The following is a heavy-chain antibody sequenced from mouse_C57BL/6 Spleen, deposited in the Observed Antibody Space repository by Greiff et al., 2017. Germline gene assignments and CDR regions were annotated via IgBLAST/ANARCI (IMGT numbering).Heavy chain of an antibody. CDR2: IYPGDGDT. Sequence: QVQLQQSGPELVKPGASVKISCKASGYAFSSSWMNWVKQRPGKGLEWIGRIYPGDGDTNYNGKFKGKATLTADKSSSTAYMQLSSLTSEDSAVYFCARSGGYYNWYFDVWGTGTTVTVSS. CDR3: ARSGGYYNWYFDV. V-gene: IGHV1-82*01. J-gene: IGHJ1*03. D-gene: IGHD2-3*01. CDR1: GYAFSSSW.